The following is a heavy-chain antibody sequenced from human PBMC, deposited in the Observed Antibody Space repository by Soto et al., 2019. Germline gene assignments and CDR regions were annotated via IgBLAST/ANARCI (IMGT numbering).Heavy chain of an antibody. V-gene: IGHV1-46*03. J-gene: IGHJ4*02. D-gene: IGHD3-10*01. Sequence: GASVKVSCKASGYTFTSYYMHWVRQAPGQGLEWMGIINPSGGSTSYAQKFQGRVTMTRDTSTSTVYMELSSLRSEDTAVYYCARDLRITMVRGVPGFDYWGQGTLVTVSS. CDR1: GYTFTSYY. CDR3: ARDLRITMVRGVPGFDY. CDR2: INPSGGST.